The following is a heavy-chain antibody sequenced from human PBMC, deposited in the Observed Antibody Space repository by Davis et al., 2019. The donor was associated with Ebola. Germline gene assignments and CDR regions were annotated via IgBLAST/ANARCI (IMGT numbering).Heavy chain of an antibody. Sequence: PGGSLRLSCAASGFTFSSYWMHWVRQAPGKGLVWVSRINSDGSSTSYADSVKGRFTISRDNAKNTLYLQMNSLRAEDTAVYYCAREEWLRLGYYYGMDVWGKGTTVTVSS. V-gene: IGHV3-74*01. CDR1: GFTFSSYW. D-gene: IGHD5-12*01. CDR2: INSDGSST. CDR3: AREEWLRLGYYYGMDV. J-gene: IGHJ6*04.